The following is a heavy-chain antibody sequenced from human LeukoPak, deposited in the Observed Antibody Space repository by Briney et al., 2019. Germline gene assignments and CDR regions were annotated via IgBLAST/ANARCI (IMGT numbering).Heavy chain of an antibody. J-gene: IGHJ5*02. CDR1: GGSISSYH. V-gene: IGHV4-59*08. CDR3: AGLQYYYDSSGYYTP. Sequence: SETLSLTCTVSGGSISSYHWSWIRQPPGKGLEWIGNIYYSGSTNYNPSLKSRVTISVDTSKNQFSLKLSSVTAADTAVYYCAGLQYYYDSSGYYTPWGQRTLVTVSS. CDR2: IYYSGST. D-gene: IGHD3-22*01.